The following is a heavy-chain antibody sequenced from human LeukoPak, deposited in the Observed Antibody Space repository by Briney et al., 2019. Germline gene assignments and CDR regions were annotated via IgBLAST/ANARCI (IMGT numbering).Heavy chain of an antibody. CDR2: INPSGGST. J-gene: IGHJ4*02. CDR1: GYTFTIYY. D-gene: IGHD3-22*01. CDR3: ARSYYDSSGYYYFLY. V-gene: IGHV1-46*01. Sequence: ASVNVSCKASGYTFTIYYMHWVRQAPGQGLEWMGIINPSGGSTSYAQKFQGRVTMTRDTSTSTVYMELSSLRSEDTAVYYCARSYYDSSGYYYFLYWGQGTLVTVSS.